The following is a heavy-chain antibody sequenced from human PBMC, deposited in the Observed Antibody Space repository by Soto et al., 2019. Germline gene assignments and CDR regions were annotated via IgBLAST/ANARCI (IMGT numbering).Heavy chain of an antibody. CDR2: ISDNVDIA. CDR1: YFTFSTYG. J-gene: IGHJ4*02. CDR3: AKPWFPSITDRPPRFEY. D-gene: IGHD6-6*01. Sequence: GGSLRLWCAASYFTFSTYGMSWVRQAPGRGVQWVATISDNVDIAYYVDSVKSRFTISRDNSRNTLYLQMTNLRDEDTARYYCAKPWFPSITDRPPRFEYGGRGTQVTVSS. V-gene: IGHV3-23*01.